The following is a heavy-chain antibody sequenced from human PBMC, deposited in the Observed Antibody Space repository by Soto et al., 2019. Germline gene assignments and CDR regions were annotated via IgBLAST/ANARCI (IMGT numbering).Heavy chain of an antibody. CDR3: TKDRPGGYCPTDPCYFPHV. Sequence: GSLRLSCAASGFTFSSYSMNWVRQAPGKGLEWVSSISSSSSYIYYADSVKGRFTISRDNAKNSLYLQMNSLRVGHTAIYYCTKDRPGGYCPTDPCYFPHVWGQGTTVTVSS. CDR1: GFTFSSYS. V-gene: IGHV3-21*04. D-gene: IGHD2-21*02. CDR2: ISSSSSYI. J-gene: IGHJ6*02.